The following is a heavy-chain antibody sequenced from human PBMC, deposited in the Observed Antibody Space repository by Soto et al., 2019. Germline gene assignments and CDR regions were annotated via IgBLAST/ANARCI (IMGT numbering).Heavy chain of an antibody. D-gene: IGHD5-12*01. Sequence: GGSLRLSCAASGFTFSSYGMHWVRQAPGKGLEWVAVIWYDGSNKYYVDSVKGRFTISRDNSKNTLYLQMNSLRAEDTAVYYCARGPRGGYDAFDYWGQGTLVTVSS. J-gene: IGHJ4*02. CDR2: IWYDGSNK. CDR1: GFTFSSYG. V-gene: IGHV3-33*01. CDR3: ARGPRGGYDAFDY.